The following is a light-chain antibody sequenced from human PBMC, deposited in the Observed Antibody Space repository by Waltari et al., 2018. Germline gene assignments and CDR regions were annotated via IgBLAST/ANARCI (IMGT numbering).Light chain of an antibody. CDR2: ATS. Sequence: DIQMTQSPSSLSASVGDRVNITCRASQIISNYLNWYQHKSGHAPRLLIYATSTLESGVPPRCTGSRSGREYTLTISGLQPEDFATYFCQQSSTVPNSFGPGTKVEV. J-gene: IGKJ2*03. CDR1: QIISNY. V-gene: IGKV1-39*01. CDR3: QQSSTVPNS.